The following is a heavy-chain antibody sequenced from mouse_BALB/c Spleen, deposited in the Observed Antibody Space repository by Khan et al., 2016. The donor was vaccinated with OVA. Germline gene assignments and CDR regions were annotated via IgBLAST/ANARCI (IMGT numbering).Heavy chain of an antibody. D-gene: IGHD2-14*01. Sequence: VQLQESGPGLVAPSQSLSITCTVSGFSLSRYNIHWVRQPPGKGLEWLGMIWGGGGTDYNSTLKSRLSISKDNSKSQVFLKMNSPQTDDSAMYYCARAYYRYDGYYAMDYWGQGTSVTVSS. CDR3: ARAYYRYDGYYAMDY. V-gene: IGHV2-6-4*01. CDR1: GFSLSRYN. J-gene: IGHJ4*01. CDR2: IWGGGGT.